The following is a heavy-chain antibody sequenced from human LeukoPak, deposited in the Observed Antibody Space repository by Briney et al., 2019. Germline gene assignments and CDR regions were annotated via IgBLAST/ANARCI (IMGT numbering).Heavy chain of an antibody. CDR1: GYTFSIYW. D-gene: IGHD2-15*01. CDR3: ARHPPQYCSGGSCAFDY. Sequence: GESLKISCKGSGYTFSIYWIAWVRQMPGKGLEWMGIIYPGDSDTRYSPSFQGQVTISADKSISTAYLQWSSLKASDTAMYYCARHPPQYCSGGSCAFDYWGQGTLVTVSS. J-gene: IGHJ4*02. V-gene: IGHV5-51*01. CDR2: IYPGDSDT.